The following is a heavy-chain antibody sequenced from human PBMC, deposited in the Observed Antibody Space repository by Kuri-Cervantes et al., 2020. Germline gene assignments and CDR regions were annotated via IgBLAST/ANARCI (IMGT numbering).Heavy chain of an antibody. V-gene: IGHV3-9*01. Sequence: GGSLRLSCAASGFTFDDYAMHWVRQAPGKGLEWVSGISWNSGSIGYADSVKGRFTISRDNAKNSLYLQMNSLRAEDTAVYYCARDGGATGDAFDIWGQGTMVTVSS. CDR2: ISWNSGSI. CDR1: GFTFDDYA. D-gene: IGHD1-26*01. CDR3: ARDGGATGDAFDI. J-gene: IGHJ3*02.